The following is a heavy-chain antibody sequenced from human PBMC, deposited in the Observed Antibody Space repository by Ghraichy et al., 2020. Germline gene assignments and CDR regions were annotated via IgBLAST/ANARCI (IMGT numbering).Heavy chain of an antibody. J-gene: IGHJ5*02. CDR2: ISYDGSNK. V-gene: IGHV3-30-3*01. Sequence: GESLNISCAASGFTFSSYAMHWVRQAPGKGLEWVAVISYDGSNKYYADSVKGRFTISRDNSKNTLYLQMNSLRAEDTAVYYCARDAKLFGVVISRRGTSWFDPWGQGTLVTVSS. CDR1: GFTFSSYA. D-gene: IGHD3-3*01. CDR3: ARDAKLFGVVISRRGTSWFDP.